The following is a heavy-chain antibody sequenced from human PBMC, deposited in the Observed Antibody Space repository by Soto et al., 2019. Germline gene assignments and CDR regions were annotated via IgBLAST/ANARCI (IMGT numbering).Heavy chain of an antibody. CDR1: GYTFINYY. CDR3: ARPPGYITDCYYFDL. CDR2: ISPKSGGS. V-gene: IGHV1-2*02. J-gene: IGHJ4*02. Sequence: ASVKVSCKASGYTFINYYMHWVRQAPGQGFEWMGRISPKSGGSNYAQKFQGRVSMTWXPXXKXXXLXLXXLMSEDTAVYCCARPPGYITDCYYFDLWGQGTQVTVSS. D-gene: IGHD2-21*02.